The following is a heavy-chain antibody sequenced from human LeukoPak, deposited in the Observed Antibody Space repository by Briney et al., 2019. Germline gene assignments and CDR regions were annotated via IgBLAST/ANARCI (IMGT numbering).Heavy chain of an antibody. CDR1: GGSISRSSYY. V-gene: IGHV4-39*07. J-gene: IGHJ3*02. CDR3: ARAGYCSSTSCYDAFDI. Sequence: SETLSLACTVSGGSISRSSYYWGWIRQPPGKGLEWIGSIYYSGSTYYNPSLKSRVTISVDTSKNQFSLKLSSVTAADTAVYYCARAGYCSSTSCYDAFDIWGQGTIVTVSS. D-gene: IGHD2-2*03. CDR2: IYYSGST.